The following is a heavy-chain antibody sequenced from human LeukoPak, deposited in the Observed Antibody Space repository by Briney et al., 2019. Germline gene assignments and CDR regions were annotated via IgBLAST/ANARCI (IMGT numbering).Heavy chain of an antibody. V-gene: IGHV1-2*02. CDR2: INPNSGGT. D-gene: IGHD2-2*01. Sequence: GASVKVSCKASGYTFTGYYMHWVRQAPGQGLEWMGWINPNSGGTNYAQKFQGRVTMTRDTSISTAYMELSRLRSDDTAVYYCARWGPYCSSTGCYYNWFDPWGQGTLVTVSS. J-gene: IGHJ5*02. CDR3: ARWGPYCSSTGCYYNWFDP. CDR1: GYTFTGYY.